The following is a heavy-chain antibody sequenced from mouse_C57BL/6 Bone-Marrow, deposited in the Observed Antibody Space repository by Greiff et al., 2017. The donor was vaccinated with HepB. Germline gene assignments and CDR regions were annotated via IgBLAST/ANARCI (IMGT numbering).Heavy chain of an antibody. D-gene: IGHD1-1*01. J-gene: IGHJ4*01. CDR3: ARRDYGVYAMDY. CDR1: GYTFTSYW. CDR2: IHPNSGST. Sequence: VQLQQPGAELVKPGASVKLSCKASGYTFTSYWMHWVKQRPGQGLEWIGMIHPNSGSTNYNEKFKSKATLTVDKSSSTAYMQLSSLTSEDSAVYYCARRDYGVYAMDYWGQGTSVTVSS. V-gene: IGHV1-64*01.